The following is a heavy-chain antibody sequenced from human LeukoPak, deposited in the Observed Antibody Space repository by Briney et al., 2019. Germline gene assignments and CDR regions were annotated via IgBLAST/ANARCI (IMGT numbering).Heavy chain of an antibody. CDR2: IIPIFGTA. CDR1: GGTFTNYA. D-gene: IGHD3-9*01. Sequence: GASVKVSCKASGGTFTNYAISWVRQAPGQGLEWMGGIIPIFGTANYAQKFQGRVTITADESTSTAYMELSSLRSEDTAIYYCARDESNILTGASDYYYGMDVWGQGTTVTVSS. J-gene: IGHJ6*02. CDR3: ARDESNILTGASDYYYGMDV. V-gene: IGHV1-69*13.